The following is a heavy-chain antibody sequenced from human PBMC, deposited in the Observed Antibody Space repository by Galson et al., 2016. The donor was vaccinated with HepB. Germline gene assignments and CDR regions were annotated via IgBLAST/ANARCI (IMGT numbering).Heavy chain of an antibody. CDR1: GFTFSNSW. J-gene: IGHJ4*02. CDR2: INQDESVQ. CDR3: ARSRGNDY. V-gene: IGHV3-7*01. Sequence: SLRLSCAASGFTFSNSWMTWVRQAPGKGLEWVANINQDESVQRYVDSVRGRFTVSRDNAQNSLFLQMDSLRAEDTAVYYCARSRGNDYWGQGTLVTVSS.